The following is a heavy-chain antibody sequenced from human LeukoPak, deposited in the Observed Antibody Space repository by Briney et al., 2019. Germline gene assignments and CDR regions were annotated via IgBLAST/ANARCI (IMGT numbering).Heavy chain of an antibody. J-gene: IGHJ5*02. CDR1: GGSISSFY. V-gene: IGHV4-59*08. CDR3: ARHGNYAGGIDWFDP. CDR2: IHSDGST. Sequence: PAETLSLTCTVSGGSISSFYWSWIRQPPGKGLEWIAYIHSDGSTNSIPSLKSRVTTLIDTSKNQFSLNLSSVTAADTAVYYCARHGNYAGGIDWFDPWGQGTLVTVSS. D-gene: IGHD1-7*01.